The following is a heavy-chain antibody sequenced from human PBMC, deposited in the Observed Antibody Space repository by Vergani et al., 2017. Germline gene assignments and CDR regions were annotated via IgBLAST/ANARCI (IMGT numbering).Heavy chain of an antibody. Sequence: EVQLVESGGGLVQPGGSLRLSCAASGFTFSSYEMNWVRQAPGKGLEWVSYISSSGSTIYYADSVKGRFTISRDNAKNSLYLQMNSLRAEDTAVYYCARQLEQQLPLDYWGQGTLVTVSS. CDR1: GFTFSSYE. V-gene: IGHV3-48*03. D-gene: IGHD6-13*01. J-gene: IGHJ4*02. CDR3: ARQLEQQLPLDY. CDR2: ISSSGSTI.